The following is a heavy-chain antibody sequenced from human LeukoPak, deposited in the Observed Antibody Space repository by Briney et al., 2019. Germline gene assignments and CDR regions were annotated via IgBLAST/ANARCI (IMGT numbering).Heavy chain of an antibody. V-gene: IGHV4-61*02. J-gene: IGHJ6*03. CDR1: GGSISSGSYY. Sequence: PSQTLSLTCTASGGSISSGSYYWSWIRQPAGKGLEWIGRIYTSGSTNYNPSLKSRVTISVDTSKNQFSLKLSSVTAADTAVYYCARGGELELRIYYYYMDVWGKGTTVTVSS. CDR2: IYTSGST. CDR3: ARGGELELRIYYYYMDV. D-gene: IGHD1-7*01.